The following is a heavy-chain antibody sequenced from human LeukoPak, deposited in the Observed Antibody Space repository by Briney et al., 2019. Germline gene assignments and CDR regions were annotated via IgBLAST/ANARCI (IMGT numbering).Heavy chain of an antibody. CDR1: GFTLGNYG. D-gene: IGHD3-3*01. CDR3: AVSDDSDVWSGY. J-gene: IGHJ4*02. CDR2: MRKDGSDK. Sequence: GGSLRLSCTASGFTLGNYGTHWVRQAPGKGLEWVSFMRKDGSDKKYVDSVKGRFTISRDNSKNTLYLQMNNLRAEDTAVYNCAVSDDSDVWSGYWGQGTLVTVSS. V-gene: IGHV3-30*02.